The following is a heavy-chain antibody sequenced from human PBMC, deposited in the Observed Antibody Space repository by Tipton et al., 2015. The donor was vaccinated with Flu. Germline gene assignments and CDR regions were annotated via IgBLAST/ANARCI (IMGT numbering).Heavy chain of an antibody. J-gene: IGHJ4*02. CDR1: GDSISSSSYH. Sequence: TLSLTCTVSGDSISSSSYHWNWIRQPAGKGLEWIGYIYYTGGTNQNPSLKSRVTLSVDTSKNQFSLKLNSVTTADTAVYYCARYHCPNGVCDSFDYWGQGTLVTVSS. CDR3: ARYHCPNGVCDSFDY. CDR2: IYYTGGT. D-gene: IGHD2-8*01. V-gene: IGHV4-61*10.